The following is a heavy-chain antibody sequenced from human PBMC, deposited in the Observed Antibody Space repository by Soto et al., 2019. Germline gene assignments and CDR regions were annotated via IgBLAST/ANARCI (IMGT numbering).Heavy chain of an antibody. CDR1: GYSFFSYY. CDR2: FLASGGNT. CDR3: ARGGATIFGVIDS. V-gene: IGHV1-46*01. D-gene: IGHD3-3*02. J-gene: IGHJ4*02. Sequence: ASVKVSCKASGYSFFSYYIHCVRQAPGQGLEWMGRFLASGGNTDYAQRFRGRVSMTRDTSSTNTVSLELTSLTSDDTAVYYCARGGATIFGVIDSWGQGTRVTVSS.